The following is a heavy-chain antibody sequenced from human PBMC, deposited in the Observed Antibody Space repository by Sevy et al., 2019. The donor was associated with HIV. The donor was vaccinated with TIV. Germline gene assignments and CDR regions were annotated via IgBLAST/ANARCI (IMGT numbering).Heavy chain of an antibody. CDR3: AKAPDPSCKSTRCYYFDY. Sequence: GGSLRLSCVASGFTFSDYAVSWVRQAPGKGLEWVAATSARDSSTYHADSVRGRFTISRDNSKNTLYLQTNSLRAEDTAVYYCAKAPDPSCKSTRCYYFDYWGQGALVTVSS. V-gene: IGHV3-23*01. CDR2: TSARDSST. CDR1: GFTFSDYA. D-gene: IGHD2-2*01. J-gene: IGHJ4*02.